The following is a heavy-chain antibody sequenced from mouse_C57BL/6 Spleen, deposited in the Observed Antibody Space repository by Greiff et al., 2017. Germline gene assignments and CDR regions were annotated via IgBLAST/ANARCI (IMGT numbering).Heavy chain of an antibody. CDR1: GYTFTSYW. Sequence: QVQLQQPGAELVMPGASVKLSCKASGYTFTSYWMHWVKQRPGQGLEWIGEIVPSDSYTNYNQKFKGKYTLTVDKSSSTAYMQLSSMTSEDSAVYYCARRGVYDGYYPLYFDYWGQGTTLTVSS. J-gene: IGHJ2*01. V-gene: IGHV1-69*01. CDR3: ARRGVYDGYYPLYFDY. CDR2: IVPSDSYT. D-gene: IGHD2-3*01.